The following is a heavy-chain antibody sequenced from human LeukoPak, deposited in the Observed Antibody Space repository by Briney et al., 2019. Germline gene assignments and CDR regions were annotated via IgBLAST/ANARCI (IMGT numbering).Heavy chain of an antibody. V-gene: IGHV1-24*01. Sequence: ASVKVSCKVSGYTLTELSMHRVRQAPGKGLEWMGGFDPEDGETIYAQKFQGRVTMTEDTSTDTAYMELSSLRSEDTAVYYCATVSLSYNWFDPWGQGTLVTVSS. D-gene: IGHD3-16*02. CDR2: FDPEDGET. CDR3: ATVSLSYNWFDP. CDR1: GYTLTELS. J-gene: IGHJ5*02.